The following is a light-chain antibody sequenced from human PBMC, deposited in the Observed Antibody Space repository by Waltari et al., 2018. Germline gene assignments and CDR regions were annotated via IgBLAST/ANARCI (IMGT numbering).Light chain of an antibody. V-gene: IGKV3-15*01. CDR1: QNVNRN. CDR2: GAS. J-gene: IGKJ1*01. CDR3: QHYNNWPRT. Sequence: EIVMTQSPDTLSVSPGDRATLSCRASQNVNRNLAWYQKKRGQAPRLLISGASARAAGIPPRFIGVGSGTELTLTISSLQSEDFAVYYCQHYNNWPRTFGQGTKVEIK.